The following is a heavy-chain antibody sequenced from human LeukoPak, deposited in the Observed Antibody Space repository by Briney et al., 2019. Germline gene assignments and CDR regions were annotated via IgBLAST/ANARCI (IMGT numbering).Heavy chain of an antibody. V-gene: IGHV1-18*01. Sequence: ASVKVSCKASGYTFTSYGISWVRQAPGQGLEWMGWISAYNGNTNYAQKLQGRVTMTRDTSTSTVYMELSSLRSEDTAVYYCARANYYGSGSYNYFDYWGQGTLVTVSS. J-gene: IGHJ4*02. CDR3: ARANYYGSGSYNYFDY. CDR2: ISAYNGNT. D-gene: IGHD3-10*01. CDR1: GYTFTSYG.